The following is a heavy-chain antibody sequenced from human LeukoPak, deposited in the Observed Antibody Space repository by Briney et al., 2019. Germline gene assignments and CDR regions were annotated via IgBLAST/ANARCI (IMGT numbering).Heavy chain of an antibody. CDR3: ARLFRVVAPAANTHFDY. CDR1: GFTFSSYG. Sequence: PGGSLRLSCAASGFTFSSYGMHWVRQAPGKGLEWVAAISYDGSNKYYADSVKGRFTISRDNSKNTLYLQMNSLRAEDTAVYYCARLFRVVAPAANTHFDYWGQGTLVTVSS. CDR2: ISYDGSNK. V-gene: IGHV3-30*03. D-gene: IGHD2-2*01. J-gene: IGHJ4*02.